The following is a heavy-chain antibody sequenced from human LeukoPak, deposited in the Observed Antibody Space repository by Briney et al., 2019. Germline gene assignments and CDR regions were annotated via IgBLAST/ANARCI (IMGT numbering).Heavy chain of an antibody. CDR3: ARVVRGAGTSNCFDP. J-gene: IGHJ5*02. CDR1: GGSINDYY. Sequence: AETLSLTCTVSGGSINDYYWTWIRRAPGKGLEWLGYISNSGTTDYNPSRKSRVTMSVDTSKHEYSLKVTSVTAADTAMYYCARVVRGAGTSNCFDPWGQGTLVTVSS. CDR2: ISNSGTT. D-gene: IGHD3-10*01. V-gene: IGHV4-59*01.